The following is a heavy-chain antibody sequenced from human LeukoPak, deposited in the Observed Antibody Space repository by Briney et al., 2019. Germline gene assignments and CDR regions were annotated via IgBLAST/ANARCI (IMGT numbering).Heavy chain of an antibody. Sequence: PGGSLRLSCAASGFAFYNYDMHWVRQTGKDLEWVSVIAANGDSYYADSVKGRFTISRDNSKNTLYLQMNSLRAEDTAVYYCAKDWLRWELDNWFDPWGQGTLVTVSS. D-gene: IGHD1-26*01. J-gene: IGHJ5*02. CDR3: AKDWLRWELDNWFDP. CDR1: GFAFYNYD. V-gene: IGHV3-13*01. CDR2: IAANGDS.